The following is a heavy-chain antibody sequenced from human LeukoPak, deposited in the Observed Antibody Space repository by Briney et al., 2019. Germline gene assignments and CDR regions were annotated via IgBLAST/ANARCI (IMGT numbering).Heavy chain of an antibody. D-gene: IGHD3-9*01. CDR3: ARRYYDILTGSYFFNY. V-gene: IGHV3-21*01. Sequence: PGGSLRLSCEASEFTFSTYSMNWVRQAPGKGLEWVSSISSSSTYIYYADSVKGRFTISRDNAKNSLYLHMNSLRAEDTAVYYCARRYYDILTGSYFFNYWGQGTLVTVSS. CDR2: ISSSSTYI. J-gene: IGHJ4*02. CDR1: EFTFSTYS.